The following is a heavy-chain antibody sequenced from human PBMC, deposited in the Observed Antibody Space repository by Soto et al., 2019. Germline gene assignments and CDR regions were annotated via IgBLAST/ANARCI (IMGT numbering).Heavy chain of an antibody. D-gene: IGHD5-12*01. CDR3: TRDMIGRDGYNYDAFDI. Sequence: GGSLRLSCTASGFTFGDYAMSWFRQAPGKGLEWVGFIRSKAYGGTTEYAASVKGRFTISRDDSKSIAYLQMNSLKTEDTAVYYCTRDMIGRDGYNYDAFDIWGQGTMVTVSS. J-gene: IGHJ3*02. CDR2: IRSKAYGGTT. CDR1: GFTFGDYA. V-gene: IGHV3-49*03.